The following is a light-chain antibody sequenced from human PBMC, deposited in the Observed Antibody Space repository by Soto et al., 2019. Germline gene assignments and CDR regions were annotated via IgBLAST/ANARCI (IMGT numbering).Light chain of an antibody. J-gene: IGKJ2*01. Sequence: DIQMTQSPSTLSASVGDRVTITCRASQSISRWLAWYQQKPGKAPKVLIWDASSLQRGVPSRFSGSRSGTEFTLTISRLEPEDFAVYYCQQYGTAPPRYTFGQGTKLEIK. CDR3: QQYGTAPPRYT. V-gene: IGKV1-5*01. CDR2: DAS. CDR1: QSISRW.